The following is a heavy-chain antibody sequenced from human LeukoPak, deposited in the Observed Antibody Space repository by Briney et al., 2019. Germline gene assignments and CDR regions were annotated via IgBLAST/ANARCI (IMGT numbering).Heavy chain of an antibody. Sequence: SETLSLTCTVSGGSISSSSYYWGWIRQPPGKGLEWIGSIYYSGSTYYNPSLKSRVTVSVDTSKNQFSLKLSSVTAADTAVYYCARGSGYSYGYEFDPWGQGTLVTVSS. CDR1: GGSISSSSYY. J-gene: IGHJ5*02. V-gene: IGHV4-39*01. D-gene: IGHD5-18*01. CDR2: IYYSGST. CDR3: ARGSGYSYGYEFDP.